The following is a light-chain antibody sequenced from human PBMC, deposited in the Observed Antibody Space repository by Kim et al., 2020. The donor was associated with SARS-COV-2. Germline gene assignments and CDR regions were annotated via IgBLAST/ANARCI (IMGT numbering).Light chain of an antibody. V-gene: IGLV2-11*03. CDR3: SSYAGNYNWV. Sequence: GHSVALSCAGTNADVGAYNYVSWYQQHPDKAPNLLIYDVTVRPSGVPTRFSGSKSGNTASLTISPLQADDEAVYYCSSYAGNYNWVFGGGTQLTVL. CDR2: DVT. J-gene: IGLJ3*02. CDR1: NADVGAYNY.